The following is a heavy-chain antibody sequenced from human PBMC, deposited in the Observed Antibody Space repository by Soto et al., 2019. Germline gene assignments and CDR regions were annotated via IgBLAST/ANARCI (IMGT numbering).Heavy chain of an antibody. J-gene: IGHJ4*02. V-gene: IGHV2-5*02. D-gene: IGHD6-13*01. Sequence: QITLKESGPTLVEPTQTLTLTCTFSGFSLTTSGVGVGWIRQPPGKALEWLALIYWDDDKRYRPSLKSRLTXTXDXCNNQVFLTITNMDPVDTATSYCAHSRLAAAGLFNYWGQGTLVTVSS. CDR2: IYWDDDK. CDR1: GFSLTTSGVG. CDR3: AHSRLAAAGLFNY.